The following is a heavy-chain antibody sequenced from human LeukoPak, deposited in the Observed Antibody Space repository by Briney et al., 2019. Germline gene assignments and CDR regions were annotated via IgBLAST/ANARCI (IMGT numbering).Heavy chain of an antibody. Sequence: SETLTLTCTVSGGSISNYYWSWIRQPPGKGLEWIGYINYSGSTNYSPSLKSRVTISVDTSKNQFSLKLSSVTAADTAVYYCARRVDLLTGYHFDYWGQPNLFTDSS. CDR3: ARRVDLLTGYHFDY. CDR1: GGSISNYY. J-gene: IGHJ4*02. D-gene: IGHD3-9*01. CDR2: INYSGST. V-gene: IGHV4-59*08.